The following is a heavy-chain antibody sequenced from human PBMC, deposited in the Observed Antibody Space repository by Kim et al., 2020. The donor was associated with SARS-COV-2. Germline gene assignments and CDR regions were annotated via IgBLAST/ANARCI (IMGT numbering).Heavy chain of an antibody. CDR1: GFTFSNYW. V-gene: IGHV3-7*03. CDR2: IKEDESEK. D-gene: IGHD5-12*01. J-gene: IGHJ4*02. CDR3: ARERYRNTVDY. Sequence: GGSLRLSCEASGFTFSNYWMTWVRQAPGKGLECVANIKEDESEKSYVDSVKGRFTISRDNAKNSLYLQMNSLRAEDTAVYFCARERYRNTVDYWGQGTLVTVSS.